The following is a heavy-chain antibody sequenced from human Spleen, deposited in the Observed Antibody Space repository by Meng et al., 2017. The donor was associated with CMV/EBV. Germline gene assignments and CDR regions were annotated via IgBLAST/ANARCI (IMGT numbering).Heavy chain of an antibody. J-gene: IGHJ4*02. CDR1: GFTFSNYG. V-gene: IGHV3-30*02. CDR3: AKDREPWAPFDY. D-gene: IGHD1-26*01. CDR2: IRYDGRNK. Sequence: GESLKISCTASGFTFSNYGMHWVRQAPGKGLEWVAFIRYDGRNKNYADSVKGRFTISRDNSKNTLFLQMNSLRTEDTDVYYCAKDREPWAPFDYWGQGTLVTVSS.